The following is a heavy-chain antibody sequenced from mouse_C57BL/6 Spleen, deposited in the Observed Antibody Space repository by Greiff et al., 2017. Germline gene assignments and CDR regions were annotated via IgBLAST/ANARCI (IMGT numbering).Heavy chain of an antibody. V-gene: IGHV1-15*01. D-gene: IGHD1-1*01. J-gene: IGHJ2*01. CDR3: TEAYGSSYN. CDR2: IDPETGGT. Sequence: SGAELVRPGASVTLSCKASGYTFPDYEMHWVKQTPVHGLEWIGAIDPETGGTAYNQKFKGKAILTADKSSSTAYMELRSLTSEDSAVYYCTEAYGSSYNWGQGTTLTVSS. CDR1: GYTFPDYE.